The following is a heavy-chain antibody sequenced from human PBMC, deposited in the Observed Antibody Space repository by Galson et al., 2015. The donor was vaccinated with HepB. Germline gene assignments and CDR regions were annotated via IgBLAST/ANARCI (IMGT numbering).Heavy chain of an antibody. D-gene: IGHD3-22*01. Sequence: SLRLSCAASGFTFSSYAMSWVRQAPGKGLEWVSAISGSGGSTYYADSVKGRFTISRDNAKNSLYLQMNSLRAEDTAVYYCARGGRESYDSSGYYYYWGQGTLVTVSS. J-gene: IGHJ4*02. CDR2: ISGSGGST. V-gene: IGHV3-23*01. CDR1: GFTFSSYA. CDR3: ARGGRESYDSSGYYYY.